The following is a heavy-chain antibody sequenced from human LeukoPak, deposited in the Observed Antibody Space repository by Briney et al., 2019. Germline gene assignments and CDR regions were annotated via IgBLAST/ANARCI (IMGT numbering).Heavy chain of an antibody. CDR3: ARDSPMDIVLMVYAAHYYYYYMDV. D-gene: IGHD2-8*01. CDR2: ISSSSSYI. Sequence: GGSLRLSCAASGFTFSSYSMNWVRQAPGKGLEWVSSISSSSSYIYYADSVKGRFTISRDNAKNSLYLQMNSLRAEDTAVYYCARDSPMDIVLMVYAAHYYYYYMDVWGKGTTVTVSS. CDR1: GFTFSSYS. J-gene: IGHJ6*03. V-gene: IGHV3-21*01.